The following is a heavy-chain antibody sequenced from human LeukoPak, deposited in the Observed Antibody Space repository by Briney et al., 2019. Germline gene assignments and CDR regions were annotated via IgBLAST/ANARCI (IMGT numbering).Heavy chain of an antibody. V-gene: IGHV4-59*01. D-gene: IGHD1-26*01. CDR3: ARDSYTGNYFEDTFDI. J-gene: IGHJ3*02. CDR2: ISYSGNT. CDR1: GGSINNYY. Sequence: SETLSLTCTVSGGSINNYYWSWIRQPPGKGLEWIGHISYSGNTNYNSSLRSRVTISVDTSNNQSSLRLSSVTAADTAVYYCARDSYTGNYFEDTFDIWGQGTMVTVSS.